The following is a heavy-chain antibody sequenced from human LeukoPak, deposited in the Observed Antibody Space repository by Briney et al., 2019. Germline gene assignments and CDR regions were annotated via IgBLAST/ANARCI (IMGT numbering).Heavy chain of an antibody. Sequence: SETLSLTCAVYGGSFSGYYWSWIRQPPGKGLEWIGEINHSGSTNYNPSLKSRVTISVDTSKNQFSLKLSSVTAADTAVYYCARDVDYWGQGTLVTVSS. J-gene: IGHJ4*02. CDR2: INHSGST. CDR1: GGSFSGYY. CDR3: ARDVDY. V-gene: IGHV4-34*01.